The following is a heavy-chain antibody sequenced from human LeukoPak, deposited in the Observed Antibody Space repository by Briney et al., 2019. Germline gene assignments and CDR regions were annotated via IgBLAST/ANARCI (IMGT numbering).Heavy chain of an antibody. CDR1: GFTFSSYG. V-gene: IGHV3-30*18. D-gene: IGHD6-19*01. CDR2: ISYDGSNK. CDR3: AKDIFPAVAGKDAFDT. Sequence: GGSLRLSCAASGFTFSSYGMHWVRQAPGKGLEWVAGISYDGSNKYYADSVKGRFTISRDNSKNTLYLQMNSLRAEDTAVYYCAKDIFPAVAGKDAFDTWGQGTMVTVSS. J-gene: IGHJ3*02.